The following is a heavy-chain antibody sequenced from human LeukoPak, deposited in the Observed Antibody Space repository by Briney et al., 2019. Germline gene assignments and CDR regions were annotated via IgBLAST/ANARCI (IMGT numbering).Heavy chain of an antibody. Sequence: GGSLRLSRAAPGFSFDDYAIHWVRQAPGKGLEWVSLISGGGGNAFYADSVKGRFTISRDNSKNSLYLQMSSLRREDTALYYCARESDSSGWYDSWGQGTLVTVSS. CDR3: ARESDSSGWYDS. V-gene: IGHV3-43*02. D-gene: IGHD3-22*01. J-gene: IGHJ5*01. CDR1: GFSFDDYA. CDR2: ISGGGGNA.